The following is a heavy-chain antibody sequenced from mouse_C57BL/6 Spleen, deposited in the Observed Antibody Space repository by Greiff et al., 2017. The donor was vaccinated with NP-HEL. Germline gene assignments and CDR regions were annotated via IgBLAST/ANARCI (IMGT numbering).Heavy chain of an antibody. D-gene: IGHD1-1*01. Sequence: DVHLVESGGGLVKPGGSLKLSCAASGFTFSDYGMHWVRQAPEKGLEWVAYISSGSSTIYYADTVKGRFTISRDNAKNTLFLQMTSLRSEDTAMYYCARGYYGSSPYWYFDVWGTGTTVTVSS. CDR2: ISSGSSTI. J-gene: IGHJ1*03. CDR3: ARGYYGSSPYWYFDV. CDR1: GFTFSDYG. V-gene: IGHV5-17*01.